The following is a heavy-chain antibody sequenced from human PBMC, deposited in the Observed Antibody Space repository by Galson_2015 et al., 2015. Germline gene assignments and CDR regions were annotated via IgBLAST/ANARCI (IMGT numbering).Heavy chain of an antibody. D-gene: IGHD6-19*01. CDR3: ARDPKWLVLGDY. CDR1: GFTFSSYA. J-gene: IGHJ4*02. CDR2: ISYDGSNK. V-gene: IGHV3-30-3*01. Sequence: SLRLSCAASGFTFSSYAMHWVRQAPGKGLEWVAVISYDGSNKYYADSVKGRFTISRDNSKNTLYLQMNSLRAEDTAVYYCARDPKWLVLGDYWGQGTLVTVSS.